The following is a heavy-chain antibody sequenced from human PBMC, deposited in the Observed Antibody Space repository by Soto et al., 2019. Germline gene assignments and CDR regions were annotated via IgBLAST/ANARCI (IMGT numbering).Heavy chain of an antibody. J-gene: IGHJ4*02. CDR1: GGSISSYY. CDR2: IYYSGST. D-gene: IGHD5-12*01. Sequence: SETLSLTCTVSGGSISSYYWSWIRQPPGKGLEWIGYIYYSGSTNYNPSLKSRVTISVDTSKNQFSLKLSSVTAADTAVYYCARGGGLRLPLFDYWGQGTLVTVSS. V-gene: IGHV4-59*01. CDR3: ARGGGLRLPLFDY.